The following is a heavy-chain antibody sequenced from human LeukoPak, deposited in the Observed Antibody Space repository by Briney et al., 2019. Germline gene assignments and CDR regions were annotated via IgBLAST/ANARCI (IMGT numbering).Heavy chain of an antibody. CDR1: GFTFSSYA. CDR3: AKEQTSSGFFDY. Sequence: GGSLRLSCAASGFTFSSYAMSWVRQAPGKGLEWVSTVSASGGGTYYADSVKGRFTISRDNSKNTLYLQMNSLRAEDRAVYYCAKEQTSSGFFDYWGQGTLVTVSS. J-gene: IGHJ4*02. V-gene: IGHV3-23*01. CDR2: VSASGGGT. D-gene: IGHD2-2*01.